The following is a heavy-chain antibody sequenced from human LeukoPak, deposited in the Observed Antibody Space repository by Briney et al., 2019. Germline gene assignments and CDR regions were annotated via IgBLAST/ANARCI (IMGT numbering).Heavy chain of an antibody. V-gene: IGHV1-69*06. D-gene: IGHD2-2*01. CDR3: ATIVVVPAAGSSYYFDY. CDR2: IIPIFGTA. J-gene: IGHJ4*02. Sequence: GASVKVSCKASGGTFSSYAISWVRQAPGQGLEWMGGIIPIFGTANYAQKFQGRVTMTEDTSTDTAYMELSSLRSEDTAVYYCATIVVVPAAGSSYYFDYWGQGTLVTVSS. CDR1: GGTFSSYA.